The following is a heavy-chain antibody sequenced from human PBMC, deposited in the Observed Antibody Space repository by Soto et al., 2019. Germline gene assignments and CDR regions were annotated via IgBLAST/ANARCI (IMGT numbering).Heavy chain of an antibody. V-gene: IGHV1-69*01. CDR3: ASRGASTYAVDI. Sequence: QVQLVQSGAEVKKPGSSVKVSCKASGGTFSSYAISWVRQAPGQGLEWMGGIIPIFGTANYAQKYQGRVTITANESTSTAYMELSSLRSEDTAVYYCASRGASTYAVDIWGQGTMVTVSS. CDR1: GGTFSSYA. CDR2: IIPIFGTA. J-gene: IGHJ3*02.